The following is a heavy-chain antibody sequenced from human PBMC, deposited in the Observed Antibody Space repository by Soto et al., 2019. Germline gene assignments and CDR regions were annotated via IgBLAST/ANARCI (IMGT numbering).Heavy chain of an antibody. CDR1: GDSVSSNSAA. D-gene: IGHD2-15*01. CDR3: ASESRYCSGGSCYFYFDY. J-gene: IGHJ4*02. V-gene: IGHV6-1*01. Sequence: SQTLSLTCAISGDSVSSNSAAWNWIRQSPSRGLEWLGRTYYRSKWYNDYAVSVKSRITINPDTSKNQFSLQLNSVTPEDTAVYYCASESRYCSGGSCYFYFDYWGQGTLVTVSS. CDR2: TYYRSKWYN.